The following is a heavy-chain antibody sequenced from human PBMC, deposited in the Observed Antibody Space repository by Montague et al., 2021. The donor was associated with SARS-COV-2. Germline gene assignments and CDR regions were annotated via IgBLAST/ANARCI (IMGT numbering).Heavy chain of an antibody. D-gene: IGHD3-10*01. CDR1: GFTFSSYA. Sequence: SLRLSCAASGFTFSSYAMHWVRQAPGKGLEYVSGIINNGGTTYYANSVKGRFTISRDNSENTLYLQMGSLRCEDMAVYYCARAPMVRGVSPPQIALDIWGRGTMVTVSS. CDR3: ARAPMVRGVSPPQIALDI. CDR2: IINNGGTT. V-gene: IGHV3-64*01. J-gene: IGHJ3*02.